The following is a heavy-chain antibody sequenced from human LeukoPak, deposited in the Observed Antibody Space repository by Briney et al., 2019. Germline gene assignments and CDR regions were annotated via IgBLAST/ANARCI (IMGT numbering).Heavy chain of an antibody. CDR2: IKRDGSEK. J-gene: IGHJ4*02. D-gene: IGHD3-16*01. CDR1: GFTFSSYW. CDR3: ARDPVKDRLGFDY. Sequence: GGSLRLSCAASGFTFSSYWMSWVRQAPGKGLEWVANIKRDGSEKYYVDSVKGRFTISRDNAKNSLYLQMNSLRAEDTAVYYCARDPVKDRLGFDYWGQGTLVTVSS. V-gene: IGHV3-7*01.